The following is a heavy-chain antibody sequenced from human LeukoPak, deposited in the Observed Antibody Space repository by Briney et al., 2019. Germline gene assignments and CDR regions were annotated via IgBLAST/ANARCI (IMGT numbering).Heavy chain of an antibody. CDR2: ISAYNGNT. D-gene: IGHD2-2*01. CDR1: GYTFTSYG. Sequence: GASVKVCCKASGYTFTSYGISWVRQAPGQGLEWMGWISAYNGNTNYVQKLQGRVTMTTDTSTSTAYMELRSLRSDDTDVYYCAREFPGLLPAAPRGYYFDYWGQGTLVTVSS. V-gene: IGHV1-18*01. CDR3: AREFPGLLPAAPRGYYFDY. J-gene: IGHJ4*02.